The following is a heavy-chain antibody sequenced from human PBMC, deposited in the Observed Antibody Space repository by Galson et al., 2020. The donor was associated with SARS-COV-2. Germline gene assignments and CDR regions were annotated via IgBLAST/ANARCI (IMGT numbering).Heavy chain of an antibody. J-gene: IGHJ4*02. V-gene: IGHV5-51*01. CDR2: IYPGDSDT. D-gene: IGHD6-13*01. Sequence: KIGESLKISYKGSGYSFTSYWIGWVRQMPGKGLEWMGIIYPGDSDTRYIPSFQGQVTISADKSISTAYLQRSSLKASDTAMYYCASSSSSWYSVWFDYWGQGILVTVSS. CDR1: GYSFTSYW. CDR3: ASSSSSWYSVWFDY.